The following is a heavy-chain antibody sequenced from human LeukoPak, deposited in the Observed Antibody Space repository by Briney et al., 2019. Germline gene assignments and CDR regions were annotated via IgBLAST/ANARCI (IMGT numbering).Heavy chain of an antibody. Sequence: PGGSLRLSCAASGFNFSSYWMSWVRQAPGKGMEWVDNIKQDGSEKYYVDSVKGRFTISRDNAKNSLYLQMNSQRAEDTAVYYCAREDYCSGGSCYPTFDYWGQGTLVTVSS. J-gene: IGHJ4*02. CDR2: IKQDGSEK. CDR3: AREDYCSGGSCYPTFDY. D-gene: IGHD2-15*01. V-gene: IGHV3-7*01. CDR1: GFNFSSYW.